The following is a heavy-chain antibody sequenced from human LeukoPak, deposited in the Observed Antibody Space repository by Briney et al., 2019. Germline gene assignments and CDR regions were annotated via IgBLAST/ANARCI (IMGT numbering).Heavy chain of an antibody. V-gene: IGHV3-30*02. J-gene: IGHJ4*02. CDR2: IRNDGSNK. CDR3: AKDMCYDFWGGYPDY. D-gene: IGHD3-3*01. Sequence: GGSLRLSCAASGFTFSSYGMHWVRQAPGKGLEWVAFIRNDGSNKYYADSVKGRFTISRDNSKNTLYLQMNSLRAEDTAVYYCAKDMCYDFWGGYPDYWGQGTLVTASS. CDR1: GFTFSSYG.